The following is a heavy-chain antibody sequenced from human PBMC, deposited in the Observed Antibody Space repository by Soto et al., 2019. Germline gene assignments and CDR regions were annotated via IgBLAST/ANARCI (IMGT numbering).Heavy chain of an antibody. J-gene: IGHJ4*02. CDR2: ISYSGVST. D-gene: IGHD5-12*01. V-gene: IGHV3-23*01. CDR1: GFTFSSYA. CDR3: SMTLGYVVYDLDY. Sequence: GGSLTLICAAYGFTFSSYAMTWVRQAPGKGLEWVSAISYSGVSTYYADSVKGRLTIPRDSPEITLSLQMDTVRVDDTAVYDCSMTLGYVVYDLDYWGQGTPVTVSS.